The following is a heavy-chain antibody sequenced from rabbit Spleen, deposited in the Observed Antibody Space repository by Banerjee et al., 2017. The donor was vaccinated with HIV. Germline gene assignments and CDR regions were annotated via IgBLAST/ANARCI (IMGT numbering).Heavy chain of an antibody. V-gene: IGHV1S40*01. J-gene: IGHJ4*01. CDR2: IYTGDSGWT. Sequence: QSLEESGGGLVQPEGSLTLTCTASGFSFSSSYYMCWVRQAPGKGLESIACIYTGDSGWTYYASWAKGRFTISKTSSTTVTLQLNSLTGSDTATYFCARDAAGREDFNLWGQGTLVTVS. D-gene: IGHD4-2*01. CDR1: GFSFSSSYY. CDR3: ARDAAGREDFNL.